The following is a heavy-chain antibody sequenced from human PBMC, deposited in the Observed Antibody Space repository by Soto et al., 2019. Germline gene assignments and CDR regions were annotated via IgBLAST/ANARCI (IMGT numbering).Heavy chain of an antibody. CDR1: GGSISNTLYF. Sequence: TLSLTCIVSGGSISNTLYFWGWIRQPPGKGLEWIGSIYYSGSTFYNPSLESRVTISVDTSKNQFSLKLSSVTVADTAVYYCARRPFRAAWFDPWGQGTLVTVSS. CDR3: ARRPFRAAWFDP. D-gene: IGHD3-3*02. J-gene: IGHJ5*02. V-gene: IGHV4-39*01. CDR2: IYYSGST.